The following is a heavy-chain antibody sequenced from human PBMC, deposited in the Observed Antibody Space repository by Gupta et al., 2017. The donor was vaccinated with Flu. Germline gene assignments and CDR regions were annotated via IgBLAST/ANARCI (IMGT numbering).Heavy chain of an antibody. CDR3: ARTSTVTTGPDAFDI. D-gene: IGHD4-17*01. V-gene: IGHV3-48*01. J-gene: IGHJ3*02. CDR2: ISSSSSTI. Sequence: APGKGLEWVSYISSSSSTIYYADSVKGRLTISRDNAKNSLYLQMNSLRAEDTAVYYCARTSTVTTGPDAFDIWGQGTMVTVSS.